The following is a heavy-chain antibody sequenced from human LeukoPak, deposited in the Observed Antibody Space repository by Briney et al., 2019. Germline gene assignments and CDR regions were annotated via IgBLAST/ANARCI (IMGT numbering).Heavy chain of an antibody. J-gene: IGHJ4*02. CDR3: ARGGGVDAAMALDY. D-gene: IGHD5-18*01. CDR2: IYYDGSVK. V-gene: IGHV3-33*01. Sequence: GRSPRLSCAASGFTFNIYAMHWVRQAPGQGLEWVAIIYYDGSVKYYADSVKGRFTISRDSSKNTVYLIMNRLRADDTAVYYCARGGGVDAAMALDYWGQGTLVTVSS. CDR1: GFTFNIYA.